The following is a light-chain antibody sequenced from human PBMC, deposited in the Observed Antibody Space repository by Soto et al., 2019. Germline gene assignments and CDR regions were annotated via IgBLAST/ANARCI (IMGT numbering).Light chain of an antibody. Sequence: EIVMTQSPATLSVSPGERATLSCRASQSVSINLAWYQQKPGQAPRLLIYGASTRATGIPARFSGSGSGTEFTPTLSSLQSEDFAIYYCQQYNNWPPWTFGQGTKAEIK. CDR3: QQYNNWPPWT. CDR2: GAS. CDR1: QSVSIN. J-gene: IGKJ1*01. V-gene: IGKV3-15*01.